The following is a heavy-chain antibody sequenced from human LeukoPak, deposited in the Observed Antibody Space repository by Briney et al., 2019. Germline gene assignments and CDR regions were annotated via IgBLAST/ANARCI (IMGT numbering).Heavy chain of an antibody. V-gene: IGHV1-2*02. CDR3: AIDKVVLGAY. CDR2: INPNTGGT. D-gene: IGHD2-15*01. J-gene: IGHJ4*02. CDR1: GYSFTGYY. Sequence: VSVNVSCKASGYSFTGYYIHWVRQAPGQGLEWMGWINPNTGGTKYAQKFQGRVTMTRDTSISTAYMELSSLRFDDTAVFYCAIDKVVLGAYWGQGTLVTVSS.